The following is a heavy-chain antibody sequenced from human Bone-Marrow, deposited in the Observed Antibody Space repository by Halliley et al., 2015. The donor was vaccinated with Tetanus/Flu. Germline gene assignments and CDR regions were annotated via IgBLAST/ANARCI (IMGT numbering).Heavy chain of an antibody. Sequence: STYIYYADSVRGRFTISRDNAKNSLYLQMNSLRAEDTAVYYCARDSLGYYDKRYYYVTPFDYWGQGTQVTVSS. CDR3: ARDSLGYYDKRYYYVTPFDY. CDR2: STYI. D-gene: IGHD3-22*01. J-gene: IGHJ4*02. V-gene: IGHV3-21*01.